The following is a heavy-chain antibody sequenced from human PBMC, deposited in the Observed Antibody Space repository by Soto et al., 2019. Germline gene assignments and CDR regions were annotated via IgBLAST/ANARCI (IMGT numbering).Heavy chain of an antibody. CDR1: GFSVSGNY. J-gene: IGHJ4*02. V-gene: IGHV3-53*01. CDR2: IYSGGSR. Sequence: DVQLVESGGGLIQPGGSLRLSCEVSGFSVSGNYMSWVRQAPGKGLDWVTVIYSGGSRYYADSVRGRFTISRAESQNTLYLQMNNLRAEDTAVYYCARSMMVRGVLFDLWGRGSLVSVSS. D-gene: IGHD3-10*01. CDR3: ARSMMVRGVLFDL.